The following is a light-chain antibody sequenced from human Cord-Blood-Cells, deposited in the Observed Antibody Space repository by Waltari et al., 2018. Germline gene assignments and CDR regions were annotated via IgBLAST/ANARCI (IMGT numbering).Light chain of an antibody. Sequence: QSVLTQPPSASGTPGQRVTISCSGSSSNIGSNYVYWYQQPPGTAPKRLIYRNSPRPSGVPDRFSGSKSGTSAALAISGLRSEDETDYYCAAWDDSLSGYVFGTGTKVTVL. V-gene: IGLV1-47*01. J-gene: IGLJ1*01. CDR3: AAWDDSLSGYV. CDR2: RNS. CDR1: SSNIGSNY.